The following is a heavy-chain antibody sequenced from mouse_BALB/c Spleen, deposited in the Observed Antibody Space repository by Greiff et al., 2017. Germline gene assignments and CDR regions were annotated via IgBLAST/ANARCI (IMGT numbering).Heavy chain of an antibody. CDR2: INSNGGST. CDR3: ARHYRYDVGAWFAY. Sequence: EVKLVESGGGLVQPGGSLKLSCAASGFTFSSYGMSWVRQTPDKRLELVATINSNGGSTYYPDSVKGRFTISRDNAKNTLYLQMSSLKSEDTAMYYCARHYRYDVGAWFAYWGQGTLVTVSA. CDR1: GFTFSSYG. D-gene: IGHD2-14*01. V-gene: IGHV5-6-3*01. J-gene: IGHJ3*01.